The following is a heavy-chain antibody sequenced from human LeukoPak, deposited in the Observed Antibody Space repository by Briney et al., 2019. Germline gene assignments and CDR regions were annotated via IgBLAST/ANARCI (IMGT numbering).Heavy chain of an antibody. D-gene: IGHD3-10*01. J-gene: IGHJ4*02. CDR3: VKDRYDSGIRMRSFLDH. Sequence: GGSLRLSCAASGFTFSSYGMHWVRQAPGKGLEWVAYIQYDGSNEQYADSVKGRFTISRDHSKQTLYLQMNSLRTDDTAVYYYVKDRYDSGIRMRSFLDHWGQGTLVTVSS. CDR1: GFTFSSYG. CDR2: IQYDGSNE. V-gene: IGHV3-30*02.